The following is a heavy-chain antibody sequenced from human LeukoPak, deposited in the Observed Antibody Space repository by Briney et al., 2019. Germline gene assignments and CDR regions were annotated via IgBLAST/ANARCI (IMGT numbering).Heavy chain of an antibody. CDR1: GYTFTSYA. D-gene: IGHD2-15*01. CDR3: ARDLFGCGGSCYSGYFDY. Sequence: ASVKDSCKASGYTFTSYAMHWVRPAPRQKLEWMGWINAGNGNTKYSQKFRGRVTITRDTSASTAYMELSSLRSEDTAVYYCARDLFGCGGSCYSGYFDYWGQGTLVTVSS. J-gene: IGHJ4*02. V-gene: IGHV1-3*01. CDR2: INAGNGNT.